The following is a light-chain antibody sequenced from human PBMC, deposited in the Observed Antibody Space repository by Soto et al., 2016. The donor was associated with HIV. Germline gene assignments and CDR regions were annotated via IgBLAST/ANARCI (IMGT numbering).Light chain of an antibody. CDR3: QVWDSRSNPRV. J-gene: IGLJ1*01. Sequence: SYELTQPPSVSVAPGKTATITCGGNDIETKSVHWYQQRPGPAPVLVVFDDNDRPSGIPERFSGSNSGNTATLTISRVETGDEADYYCQVWDSRSNPRVFGTGTKVTVL. CDR2: DDN. V-gene: IGLV3-21*03. CDR1: DIETKS.